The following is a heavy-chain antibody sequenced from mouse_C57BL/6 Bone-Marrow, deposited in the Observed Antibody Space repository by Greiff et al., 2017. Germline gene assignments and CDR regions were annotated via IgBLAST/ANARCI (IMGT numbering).Heavy chain of an antibody. Sequence: VQGVESGGDLVKPGVSLKRSCAASGFTFSSYGMSWVRQTLDKRLEWVATISIGGRYTYYPDSVEGGFTISRDNAKNTLHLQMSTLKSGDSALYYCARQAGYGYAMDYWGQGTSVTVSS. CDR1: GFTFSSYG. J-gene: IGHJ4*01. D-gene: IGHD2-2*01. V-gene: IGHV5-6*01. CDR3: ARQAGYGYAMDY. CDR2: ISIGGRYT.